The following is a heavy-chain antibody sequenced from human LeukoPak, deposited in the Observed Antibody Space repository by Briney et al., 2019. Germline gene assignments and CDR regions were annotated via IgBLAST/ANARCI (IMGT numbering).Heavy chain of an antibody. CDR2: IYSGGST. CDR1: GFTVSSNY. V-gene: IGHV3-53*05. D-gene: IGHD6-19*01. CDR3: AKDQAGPIDY. J-gene: IGHJ4*02. Sequence: GGSLRLSCAASGFTVSSNYMSWVRQAPGKGLEWVSVIYSGGSTYYADSVKGRFTISRDNSNNTLYLQMNSLRPVDTAIYYCAKDQAGPIDYWGQGTLVTVSS.